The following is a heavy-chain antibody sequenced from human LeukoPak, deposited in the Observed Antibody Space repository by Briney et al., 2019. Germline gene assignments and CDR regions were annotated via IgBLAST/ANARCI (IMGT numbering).Heavy chain of an antibody. CDR1: GGSISSYY. Sequence: SETLSLTCTVSGGSISSYYWSWIRQPPGKGLEWIGYIYYSGSTNYNPSLKGRVTISVDTSKNQFSLKLSSVTAADTAVYYCASGTGYSSGWYSAYYGMDVWGQGTTVTVSS. CDR2: IYYSGST. D-gene: IGHD6-19*01. J-gene: IGHJ6*02. CDR3: ASGTGYSSGWYSAYYGMDV. V-gene: IGHV4-59*01.